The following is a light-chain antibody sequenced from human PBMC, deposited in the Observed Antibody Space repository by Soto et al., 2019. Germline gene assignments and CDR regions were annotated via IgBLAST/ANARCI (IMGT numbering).Light chain of an antibody. CDR1: QSISSY. CDR2: AAS. Sequence: GDRVTITCRASQSISSYLNWYQQKPGKAPKLLIYAASSLQSGVPSRFSGSGSGTDFTLTISSLQPEYFATYYCQQSYSTPYTFGQGTKLEIK. J-gene: IGKJ2*01. CDR3: QQSYSTPYT. V-gene: IGKV1-39*01.